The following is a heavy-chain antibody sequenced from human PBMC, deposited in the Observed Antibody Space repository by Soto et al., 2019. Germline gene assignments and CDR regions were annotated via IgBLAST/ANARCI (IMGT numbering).Heavy chain of an antibody. Sequence: TSETLSLTCSVSGDYIHVGGYYWTWIRQRPGKGLEWMGYIFSSGTTYYNPSLKSRLTMSLDTSQNQFSLKLNSVTAADTAVYFCARVPSPFDFYYAMDVWGQGTTVTVSS. J-gene: IGHJ6*02. CDR3: ARVPSPFDFYYAMDV. D-gene: IGHD3-16*01. CDR1: GDYIHVGGYY. V-gene: IGHV4-30-4*02. CDR2: IFSSGTT.